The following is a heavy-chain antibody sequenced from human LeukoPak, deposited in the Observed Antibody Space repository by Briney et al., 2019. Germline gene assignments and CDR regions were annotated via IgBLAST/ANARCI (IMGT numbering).Heavy chain of an antibody. J-gene: IGHJ6*03. Sequence: PETLSLTCTVSRYSISSGFYWGWIRQPPGKGLEWIGSIYHTGSTYSNPSLKSRVTISVDTSKNQFSLKLSSVTAADTAVYYCARNNLHYSYMDVWGKGNTVTVSS. CDR1: RYSISSGFY. V-gene: IGHV4-38-2*02. CDR2: IYHTGST. CDR3: ARNNLHYSYMDV.